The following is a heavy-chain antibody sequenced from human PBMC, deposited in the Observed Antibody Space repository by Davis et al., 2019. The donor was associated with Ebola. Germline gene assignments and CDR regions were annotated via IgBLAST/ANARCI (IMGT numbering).Heavy chain of an antibody. Sequence: GGSLRLSCAASGFTFSNAWMSWVRQAPGKGLEWAGRIKSKTDGGTTDYAAPVKGRFTISRDDSKNTLYLQMNSLKTEDTAVYYCTTEAYYDFWSGYYTGYWGQGTLVTVSS. D-gene: IGHD3-3*01. J-gene: IGHJ4*02. CDR1: GFTFSNAW. V-gene: IGHV3-15*01. CDR3: TTEAYYDFWSGYYTGY. CDR2: IKSKTDGGTT.